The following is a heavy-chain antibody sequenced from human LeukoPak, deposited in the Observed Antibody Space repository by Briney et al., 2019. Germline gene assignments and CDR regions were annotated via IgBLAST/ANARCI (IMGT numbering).Heavy chain of an antibody. CDR1: GGSIGGTSDY. CDR3: AKWEETLRAFDV. D-gene: IGHD3-16*01. V-gene: IGHV4-39*01. CDR2: IFYSGST. J-gene: IGHJ3*01. Sequence: SETLSLTCTVSGGSIGGTSDYWGWLRQPPGKGLEWIGNIFYSGSTYYNPSLKSRVSISVDTSKNQFSLKLSFVTAADTAMYYCAKWEETLRAFDVWGQGTMVTVSS.